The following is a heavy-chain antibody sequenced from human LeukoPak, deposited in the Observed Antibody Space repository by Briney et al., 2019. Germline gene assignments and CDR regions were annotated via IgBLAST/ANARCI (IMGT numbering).Heavy chain of an antibody. CDR1: GFTFSSYA. V-gene: IGHV3-30-3*01. J-gene: IGHJ6*02. D-gene: IGHD2-15*01. Sequence: GGSLRLSCAASGFTFSSYAMHWVRQAPGKGLEWVAVISYDGSNKYYADSVKGRFTISRDNSKNTLYLQMNSLRAEDTAVYYCAREEIVVVVAATLYYYGMDVWGQGTTVTVSS. CDR3: AREEIVVVVAATLYYYGMDV. CDR2: ISYDGSNK.